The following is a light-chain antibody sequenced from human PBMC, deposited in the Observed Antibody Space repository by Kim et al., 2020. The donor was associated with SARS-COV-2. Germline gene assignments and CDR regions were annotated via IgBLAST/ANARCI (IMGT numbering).Light chain of an antibody. CDR2: GAS. CDR3: QKYGTSPFT. CDR1: QSVSSYY. V-gene: IGKV3-20*01. Sequence: EIVLTQSPGTLSLSPGERATLSCMASQSVSSYYLAWYQQKPAQAPRLLTYGASSRATGIPDRFSGSGSGTDFTLTISRLEPEDFGVYFCQKYGTSPFTFGPGTKVDI. J-gene: IGKJ3*01.